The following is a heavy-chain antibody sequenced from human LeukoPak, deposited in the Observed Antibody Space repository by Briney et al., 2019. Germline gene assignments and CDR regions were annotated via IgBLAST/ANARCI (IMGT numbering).Heavy chain of an antibody. CDR2: IIPMFGAA. D-gene: IGHD2-15*01. CDR3: ARTTSQSIVAAGDY. J-gene: IGHJ4*02. V-gene: IGHV1-69*06. CDR1: GYTFTGYY. Sequence: ASVKVSCKASGYTFTGYYMHWVRQAPGQGLEWMGGIIPMFGAANYAQKLQGRVTFTADKSTNTVYMDLTSLTSEDTAVYYCARTTSQSIVAAGDYWGQGTLVIVSS.